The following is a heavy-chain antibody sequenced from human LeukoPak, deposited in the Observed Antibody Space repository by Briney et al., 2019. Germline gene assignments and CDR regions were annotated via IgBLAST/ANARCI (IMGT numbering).Heavy chain of an antibody. V-gene: IGHV4-4*09. CDR1: GDSISSYY. Sequence: ASETLSLTCTVSGDSISSYYWTWIRLPPGKGLEWIGYIYTSGSTNSNPSLKSRVTISVDTSKNQFSLKLSSVTSANTAIYYCARRGSHYDILSGYYYGHYFDSWGQGTLVTVSS. D-gene: IGHD3-9*01. CDR2: IYTSGST. CDR3: ARRGSHYDILSGYYYGHYFDS. J-gene: IGHJ4*02.